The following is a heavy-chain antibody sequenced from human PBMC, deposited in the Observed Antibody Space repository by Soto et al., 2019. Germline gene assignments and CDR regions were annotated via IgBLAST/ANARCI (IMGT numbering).Heavy chain of an antibody. CDR1: GRTFSSYA. D-gene: IGHD6-13*01. CDR3: ARGPPAAAGYNWFDP. V-gene: IGHV1-69*13. Sequence: GASVKVSCKASGRTFSSYAISWVRQAPGQGLEWMGGIIPIFGTANYAQKFQGRVTITADESTSTAYMELSSLRSEDTAVYYCARGPPAAAGYNWFDPWGQGTLVTVSS. J-gene: IGHJ5*02. CDR2: IIPIFGTA.